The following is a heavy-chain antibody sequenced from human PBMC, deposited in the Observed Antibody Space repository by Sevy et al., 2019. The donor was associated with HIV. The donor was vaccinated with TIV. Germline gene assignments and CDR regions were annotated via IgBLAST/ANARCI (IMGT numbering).Heavy chain of an antibody. CDR3: ARVIPYYYDSSGYSTDAFDI. CDR1: VFTFSDYY. D-gene: IGHD3-22*01. J-gene: IGHJ3*02. Sequence: GGSLRLSCAASVFTFSDYYMSWIRQAPGKGLEWVSYISSSGSTIYYADSVKGRFTISRDNAKNSLYLQMNSLRAEDTAVYYCARVIPYYYDSSGYSTDAFDIWGQGTMVTVSS. CDR2: ISSSGSTI. V-gene: IGHV3-11*01.